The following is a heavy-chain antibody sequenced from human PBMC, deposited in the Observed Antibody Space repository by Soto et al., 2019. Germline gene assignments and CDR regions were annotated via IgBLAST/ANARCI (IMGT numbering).Heavy chain of an antibody. Sequence: SGTLSLTCSVSGDSINSDKYYWGWIRQPPGKGLEWIGSIYYRGNTYYNPSLQTRVTISLDKSKSQFSLKLNSVTAADSAVYFCARLGGLATISYYFDFWGQGALVTVSS. CDR3: ARLGGLATISYYFDF. D-gene: IGHD3-16*01. V-gene: IGHV4-39*01. J-gene: IGHJ4*02. CDR2: IYYRGNT. CDR1: GDSINSDKYY.